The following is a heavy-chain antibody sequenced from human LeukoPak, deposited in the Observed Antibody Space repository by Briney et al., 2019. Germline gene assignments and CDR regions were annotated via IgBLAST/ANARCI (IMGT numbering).Heavy chain of an antibody. J-gene: IGHJ4*02. CDR2: ISGSGGST. CDR3: AKDLGYGDYVSLDY. V-gene: IGHV3-23*01. D-gene: IGHD4-17*01. Sequence: GGSLRLSCAASGFTFSSYAMSWVREARGKGLEGVSAISGSGGSTYYADSVKGRFTISRDNSKNTLYLQMNSLRAEDTAVYYCAKDLGYGDYVSLDYWGQGTLVTVSS. CDR1: GFTFSSYA.